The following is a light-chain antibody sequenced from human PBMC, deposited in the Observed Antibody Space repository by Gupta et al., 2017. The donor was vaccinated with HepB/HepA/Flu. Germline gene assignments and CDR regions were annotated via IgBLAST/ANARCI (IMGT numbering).Light chain of an antibody. Sequence: DIQMTQSPSSLSASVGDRVTITCRASQSISSYLNWYQQKPGKAPKLLIYAASSLQSGVPSRFSGSGSGTDFTLTISRRQPEDFATYYCQHRYSTPFTFGRGTKVDIK. CDR2: AAS. CDR3: QHRYSTPFT. CDR1: QSISSY. V-gene: IGKV1-39*01. J-gene: IGKJ4*01.